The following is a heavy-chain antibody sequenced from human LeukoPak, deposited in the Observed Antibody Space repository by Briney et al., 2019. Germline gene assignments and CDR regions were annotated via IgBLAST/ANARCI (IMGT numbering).Heavy chain of an antibody. CDR1: GGSISSYY. CDR2: IYYSGST. Sequence: SETLPLTCTVSGGSISSYYWSWIRQPPGKGLEWIGYIYYSGSTNYNPSLKSRVTISVDTSKNQFSLKLSSVTAADTAVYYCARAPPGYSYGPFDYWGQGTLVTVSS. CDR3: ARAPPGYSYGPFDY. J-gene: IGHJ4*02. V-gene: IGHV4-59*01. D-gene: IGHD5-18*01.